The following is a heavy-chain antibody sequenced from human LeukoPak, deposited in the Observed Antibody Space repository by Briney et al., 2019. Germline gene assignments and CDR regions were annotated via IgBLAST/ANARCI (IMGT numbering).Heavy chain of an antibody. Sequence: ASVKVSCKASGYTFTGYYMHWVRQAPGQGLEWMGWINPNSGGTNYAQKFQGRVTMTRDTSISTAYMELSRLRSDDTAVYYCARGSSDGSGSYSKNWGQGTLVTVSS. CDR2: INPNSGGT. J-gene: IGHJ4*02. V-gene: IGHV1-2*02. CDR1: GYTFTGYY. D-gene: IGHD3-10*01. CDR3: ARGSSDGSGSYSKN.